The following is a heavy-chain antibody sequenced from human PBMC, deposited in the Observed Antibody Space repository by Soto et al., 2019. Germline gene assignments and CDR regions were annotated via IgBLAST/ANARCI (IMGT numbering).Heavy chain of an antibody. J-gene: IGHJ4*02. CDR1: GYSIRSGYY. V-gene: IGHV4-38-2*02. D-gene: IGHD3-22*01. CDR2: IYHSGST. Sequence: TLSLTCAVSGYSIRSGYYWGWIRQPPGKGLEWIGSIYHSGSTYYNPSLKSRVTISVDTSKNQISLKLSSVTAADTAVYYCARDVDYDTNGYDYFDYWGQGTLVTVSS. CDR3: ARDVDYDTNGYDYFDY.